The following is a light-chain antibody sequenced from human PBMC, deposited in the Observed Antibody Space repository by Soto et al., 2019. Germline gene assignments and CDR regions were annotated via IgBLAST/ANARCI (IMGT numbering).Light chain of an antibody. Sequence: EIVMTQSPATLSVSAGQRATLSCRASHSVTNRLAWYQQKPGQAPRLLIYDASTRATGVPARFSGSVSGTEFTLTITRLQSEDFALYFCQQYYNWPPLTFGAGTKLEI. CDR3: QQYYNWPPLT. CDR1: HSVTNR. CDR2: DAS. V-gene: IGKV3-15*01. J-gene: IGKJ4*01.